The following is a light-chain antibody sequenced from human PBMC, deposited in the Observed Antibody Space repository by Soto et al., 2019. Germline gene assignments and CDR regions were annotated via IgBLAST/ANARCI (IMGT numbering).Light chain of an antibody. J-gene: IGKJ5*01. CDR2: DAS. CDR3: QQRSNWPPIT. V-gene: IGKV3-11*01. CDR1: QTVTKSY. Sequence: ETVLTQSPGTLSLSPGERATLSCRASQTVTKSYLAWYQQKPGQAPRLLIYDASNRATGIPARFSGSGSGTDLTLTISSLEPEDFAVYYCQQRSNWPPITFGQGTRLEIK.